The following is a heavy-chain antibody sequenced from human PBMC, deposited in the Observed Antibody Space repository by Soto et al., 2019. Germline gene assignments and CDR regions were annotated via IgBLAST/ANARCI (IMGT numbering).Heavy chain of an antibody. J-gene: IGHJ6*02. CDR3: AREGLHVDTAMVPGNV. Sequence: SVKVSCKASGGTFSSYAISWVRQAPGQGLEWMGGIIPIFGTANYAQKFQGRVTITADESTSTAYMKLSSLRSEDTAAYYCAREGLHVDTAMVPGNVWGQGTTVTVSS. CDR1: GGTFSSYA. V-gene: IGHV1-69*13. CDR2: IIPIFGTA. D-gene: IGHD5-18*01.